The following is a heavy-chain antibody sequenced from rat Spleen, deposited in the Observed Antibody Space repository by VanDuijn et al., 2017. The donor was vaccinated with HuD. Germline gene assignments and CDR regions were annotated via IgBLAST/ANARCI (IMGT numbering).Heavy chain of an antibody. CDR2: ISNTGGTT. V-gene: IGHV5-31*01. Sequence: EVQLVDSGGGLVQPGRSLKLSCAASGFTFNNYWMTWIRQAPGKGLEWVASISNTGGTTNYPDSVKGRISISRDNAKSTLYVQLNSLRSEDTATYFCTRGIYYGYNAFVYWGQGTLVTVSS. CDR3: TRGIYYGYNAFVY. CDR1: GFTFNNYW. D-gene: IGHD1-9*01. J-gene: IGHJ3*01.